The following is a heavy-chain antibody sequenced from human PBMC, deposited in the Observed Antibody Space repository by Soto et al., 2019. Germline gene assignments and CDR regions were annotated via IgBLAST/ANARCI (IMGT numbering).Heavy chain of an antibody. CDR2: ISGSGGST. J-gene: IGHJ4*02. Sequence: GGSLRLSCAASGFTFSSYAMSWVRQAPGKGLEWVSAISGSGGSTYYADSVKGRFTISRDNFKNTLYLQMNSLRAEDTAVYYCAKDSTIFGVARFDYWGQGTLVTVSS. D-gene: IGHD3-3*01. V-gene: IGHV3-23*01. CDR3: AKDSTIFGVARFDY. CDR1: GFTFSSYA.